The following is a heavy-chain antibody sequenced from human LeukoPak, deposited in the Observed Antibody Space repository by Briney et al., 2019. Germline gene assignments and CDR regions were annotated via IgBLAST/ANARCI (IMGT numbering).Heavy chain of an antibody. J-gene: IGHJ4*02. CDR1: GGSFSGYY. V-gene: IGHV4-34*01. D-gene: IGHD3-22*01. CDR3: ASHLYDSSGYLEY. Sequence: SETLSLTCAVYGGSFSGYYWSWIRQPPGKGLEWIGEINYSGSTNYNPSLKSRVTISVDTSKNQFSLKLSSVTAADTAVYYCASHLYDSSGYLEYWGQGTLVTVSS. CDR2: INYSGST.